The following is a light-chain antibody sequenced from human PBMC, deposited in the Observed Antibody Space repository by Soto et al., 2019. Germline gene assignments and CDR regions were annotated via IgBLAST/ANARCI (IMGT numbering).Light chain of an antibody. Sequence: QSVLTQPPSASGSPGQSVSISCTGTSSDIGAYNFVSWYQQHPGKAPRLMIYGVSKRPSGVPDRFSGSKSGNTASLTVSGLQAEDEADYYCSSYAGSNSYVVFGGGTQLT. V-gene: IGLV2-8*01. CDR1: SSDIGAYNF. J-gene: IGLJ2*01. CDR3: SSYAGSNSYVV. CDR2: GVS.